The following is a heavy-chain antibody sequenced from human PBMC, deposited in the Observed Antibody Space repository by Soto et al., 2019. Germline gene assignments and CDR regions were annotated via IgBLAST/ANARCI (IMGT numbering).Heavy chain of an antibody. V-gene: IGHV4-34*01. Sequence: QVQLQQWGAGLLKPSETLSLNCAVYGGSLSGYYWSWIRQPPGKGLEWIGEINRSGSTNNIPSLKSRVIISVDTAKYQCSLKLGSVTAADTAVYYCARGLLGGAATWGQGTLVTVSS. CDR3: ARGLLGGAAT. D-gene: IGHD3-16*01. CDR2: INRSGST. J-gene: IGHJ5*02. CDR1: GGSLSGYY.